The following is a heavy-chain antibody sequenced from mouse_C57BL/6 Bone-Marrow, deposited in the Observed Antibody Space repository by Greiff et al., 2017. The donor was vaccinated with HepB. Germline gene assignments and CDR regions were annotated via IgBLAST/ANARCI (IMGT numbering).Heavy chain of an antibody. CDR1: GYTFTSYW. CDR3: ARQLRLRSSFEY. Sequence: VQLQQPGAELVKPGASVKMSCKASGYTFTSYWITWVKQRPGQGLEWIGDIYPGSGSTNYNEKFKSKATLTVDTSSSTAYMQLSSLTSEDSAVYYCARQLRLRSSFEYWGQGTTLTVSS. D-gene: IGHD3-2*02. CDR2: IYPGSGST. J-gene: IGHJ2*01. V-gene: IGHV1-55*01.